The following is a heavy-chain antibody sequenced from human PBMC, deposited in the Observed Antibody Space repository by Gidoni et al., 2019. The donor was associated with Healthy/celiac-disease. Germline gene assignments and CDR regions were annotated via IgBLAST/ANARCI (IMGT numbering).Heavy chain of an antibody. D-gene: IGHD3-10*01. CDR3: ARENIVKLLWFGGLDY. J-gene: IGHJ4*02. CDR1: GGSFSGYY. V-gene: IGHV4-34*01. Sequence: QVQLQQWGAGLLKPSETLSLTCAVYGGSFSGYYWSWIRQPPGKGLEWIGEINHSGSTNYNPSLKSRVTISVDTSKNQFSLKLSSVTAADTAVYYCARENIVKLLWFGGLDYWGQGTLVTVSS. CDR2: INHSGST.